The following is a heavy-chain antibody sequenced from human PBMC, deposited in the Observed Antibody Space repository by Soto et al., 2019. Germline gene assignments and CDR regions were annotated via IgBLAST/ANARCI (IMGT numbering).Heavy chain of an antibody. CDR3: ARVSVGGYDFGY. V-gene: IGHV3-74*01. CDR1: GFTFSSYW. CDR2: INSDGSIT. D-gene: IGHD5-12*01. Sequence: EVQLVESGGGLVQPGGSLRLSCAASGFTFSSYWMHWVRQAPGKGLVCVSRINSDGSITSYADSVKGRFTISRDNAKNTLYLQMNSLRAEDTAVYYCARVSVGGYDFGYWGQGTLVTVSS. J-gene: IGHJ4*02.